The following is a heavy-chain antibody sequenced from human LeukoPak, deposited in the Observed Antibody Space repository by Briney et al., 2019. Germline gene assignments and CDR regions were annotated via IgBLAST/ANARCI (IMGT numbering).Heavy chain of an antibody. CDR3: ARGGHSSFDY. CDR2: FTCDGRNI. V-gene: IGHV3-74*01. CDR1: GFTFSNFW. Sequence: GGSLRLSCAAAGFTFSNFWLHWVRQAAGKGLEWVSRFTCDGRNINYADSVQGRFTLSRDKAKNTLYLQMISLRAEDTAVCYCARGGHSSFDYWGQGALVTVSS. J-gene: IGHJ4*02. D-gene: IGHD3-16*01.